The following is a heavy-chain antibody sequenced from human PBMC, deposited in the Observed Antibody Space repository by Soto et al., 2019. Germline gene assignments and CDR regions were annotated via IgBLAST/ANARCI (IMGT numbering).Heavy chain of an antibody. CDR3: AREGGGIVVVPANYYMDV. J-gene: IGHJ6*03. Sequence: GGSLRLSCAASGFTFSSYSMNWVRQAPGKGLEWVSYISSSSSTIYYADSVKGRFTISRDNAKNSLYLQMNSLRAEDTAVYYCAREGGGIVVVPANYYMDVWGKGTTVTVSS. D-gene: IGHD2-2*01. CDR2: ISSSSSTI. CDR1: GFTFSSYS. V-gene: IGHV3-48*01.